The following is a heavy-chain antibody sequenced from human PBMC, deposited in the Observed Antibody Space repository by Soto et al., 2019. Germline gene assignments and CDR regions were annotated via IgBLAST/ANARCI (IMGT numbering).Heavy chain of an antibody. J-gene: IGHJ4*02. D-gene: IGHD3-3*02. CDR3: ASRSGAPFLDMEYY. CDR2: INHIGSP. Sequence: QVQLHQWGAGLLKPSEILSLTCAVYNGSFMGFYWTWVRQSPGKGLEWIGEINHIGSPNYNPSLKSRAAISIATSKQQFSLRLTSLTAAQTFVYYFASRSGAPFLDMEYYWGQGLQATVSS. V-gene: IGHV4-34*01. CDR1: NGSFMGFY.